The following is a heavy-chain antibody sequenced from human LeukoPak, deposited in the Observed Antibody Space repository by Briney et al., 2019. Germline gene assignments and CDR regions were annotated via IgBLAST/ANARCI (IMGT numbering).Heavy chain of an antibody. J-gene: IGHJ3*02. D-gene: IGHD6-19*01. CDR2: ISAYNGNT. CDR1: GYTFTSYG. V-gene: IGHV1-18*01. Sequence: PWASVKVSCKASGYTFTSYGISWVRQAPGQGLEWMGWISAYNGNTNYAQKLQGRVTMTTDTSTSTAYMELRSLRSDDTAVYYCARDRILAVAGTDAFDIWGQGTMVTVSS. CDR3: ARDRILAVAGTDAFDI.